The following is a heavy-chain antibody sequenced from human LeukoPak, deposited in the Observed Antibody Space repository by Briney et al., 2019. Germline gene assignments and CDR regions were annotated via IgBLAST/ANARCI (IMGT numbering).Heavy chain of an antibody. J-gene: IGHJ6*02. CDR3: AREYPTTYYYYGMDV. D-gene: IGHD1-14*01. Sequence: GGSLRLSCAASGFTFGSYAIHWVRQAPGKGLEWVAVISYDGSNKYYADPVKGRFTISRDNSKNTLYLQMNSLRAEDTAVYYCAREYPTTYYYYGMDVWGQGTTVTVSS. V-gene: IGHV3-30*04. CDR1: GFTFGSYA. CDR2: ISYDGSNK.